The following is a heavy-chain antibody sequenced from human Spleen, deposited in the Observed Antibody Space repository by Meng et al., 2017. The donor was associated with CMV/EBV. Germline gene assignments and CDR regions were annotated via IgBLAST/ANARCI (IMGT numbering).Heavy chain of an antibody. V-gene: IGHV1-69*05. J-gene: IGHJ6*02. CDR3: ARDLLTDCGDYVGMDV. CDR1: GGTFSRHG. CDR2: IIPVFGST. Sequence: SVKVSCKASGGTFSRHGISWVRQAPGQGLEWMGEIIPVFGSTNPAQKFQDRVTLTTDESTNTAYMELSDLRSEDTAVYYCARDLLTDCGDYVGMDVWGQGTKVTVSS. D-gene: IGHD4-17*01.